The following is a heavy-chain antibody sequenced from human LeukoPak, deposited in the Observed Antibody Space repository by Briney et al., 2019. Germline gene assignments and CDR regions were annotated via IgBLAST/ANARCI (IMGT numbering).Heavy chain of an antibody. Sequence: PGGSLRLSCAASGFTFSSYAMHWVRQAPGKGLEYVSAISGSGGSTYHANSVKGRFTISRDNSRNTLYLQMGSLRTEDMAVYYCARSYGAGSYLDYWGQGTLVTVSS. CDR2: ISGSGGST. D-gene: IGHD3-10*01. V-gene: IGHV3-64*01. CDR3: ARSYGAGSYLDY. CDR1: GFTFSSYA. J-gene: IGHJ4*02.